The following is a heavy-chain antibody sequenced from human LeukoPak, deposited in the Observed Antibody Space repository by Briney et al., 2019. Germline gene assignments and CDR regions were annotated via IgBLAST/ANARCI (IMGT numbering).Heavy chain of an antibody. V-gene: IGHV3-30*02. Sequence: PGGSLRLSCAASGFTFSSYGMHWVRQAPGKGLEWVAFIRYDGSNKYYADSVKGRFTISRDNSKNTLYLQMNSLRAEDTAVYYWAKGYCCGPRLGFGFVYRGQGTLVTVSS. D-gene: IGHD2-15*01. J-gene: IGHJ4*02. CDR1: GFTFSSYG. CDR3: AKGYCCGPRLGFGFVY. CDR2: IRYDGSNK.